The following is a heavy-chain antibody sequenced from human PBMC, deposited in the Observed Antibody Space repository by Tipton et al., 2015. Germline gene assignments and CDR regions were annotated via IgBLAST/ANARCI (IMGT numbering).Heavy chain of an antibody. D-gene: IGHD3-16*01. CDR2: IYHRADT. CDR3: ARRSLVGNWGRDS. Sequence: TLSLTCAVSGSSISSITWWTWVRQPPGKRLEWIGQIYHRADTNYNPSLQSRVTMSVDTSKGQFSLRLTSVTAADTAVYYCARRSLVGNWGRDSWGQGALVTVSS. CDR1: GSSISSITW. V-gene: IGHV4-4*02. J-gene: IGHJ4*02.